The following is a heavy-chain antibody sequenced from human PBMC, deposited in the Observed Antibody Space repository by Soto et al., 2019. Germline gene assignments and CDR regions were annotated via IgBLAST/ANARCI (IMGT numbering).Heavy chain of an antibody. CDR1: GFTFSSYS. CDR2: ISSSSSYI. Sequence: GSLRLSCAASGFTFSSYSMNWVRQAPGKGLEWVSSISSSSSYIYYADSVKGRFTISRDNAKNSLYLQMNSLRAEDTAVYYCARDDGGSGWSNDDRGQGTLVTVSS. CDR3: ARDDGGSGWSNDD. D-gene: IGHD6-19*01. V-gene: IGHV3-21*01. J-gene: IGHJ4*02.